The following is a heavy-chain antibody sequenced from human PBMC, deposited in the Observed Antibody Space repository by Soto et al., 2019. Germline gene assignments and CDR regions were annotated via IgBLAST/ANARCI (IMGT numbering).Heavy chain of an antibody. V-gene: IGHV1-69*12. CDR1: GGTFGNSA. Sequence: QVQLVQSGAEVKKPGSSVTVSCKASGGTFGNSAISWVRQAPGQGLEWMGGIMPIFPTPDYAQKFQGRVTITADESTSTAYMELTSLRSEDTAVYYCARDKDRQQIGGNSYSGMDGWGQGTTVTV. CDR2: IMPIFPTP. J-gene: IGHJ6*02. D-gene: IGHD1-26*01. CDR3: ARDKDRQQIGGNSYSGMDG.